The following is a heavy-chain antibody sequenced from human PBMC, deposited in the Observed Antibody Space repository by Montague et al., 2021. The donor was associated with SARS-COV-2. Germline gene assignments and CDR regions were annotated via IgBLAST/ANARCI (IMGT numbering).Heavy chain of an antibody. CDR3: ARGGTYHYGMDV. J-gene: IGHJ6*02. CDR1: GGSISSSSYY. D-gene: IGHD3-16*01. CDR2: IYYTGNT. Sequence: SETLSLTCTVSGGSISSSSYYWGWIRQPPGKGLEWLGEIYYTGNTNYNPSLKSRVTIFIDKSKNHFSLQLSSVTAADTAVYYCARGGTYHYGMDVWGQGTTVAVSS. V-gene: IGHV4-39*02.